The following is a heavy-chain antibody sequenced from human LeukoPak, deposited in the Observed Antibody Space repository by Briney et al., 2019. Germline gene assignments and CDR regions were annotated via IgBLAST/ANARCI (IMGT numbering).Heavy chain of an antibody. Sequence: PGGSLRLSCAVSGFTFSDYFMHWVRQAPGKGPEWVSSISTSATYVHYEDSVKGRFTISRDNAKNSLYLQMDSLRVEDTAVYYCARDFAFSYPWGQGTLVTASS. CDR1: GFTFSDYF. CDR2: ISTSATYV. V-gene: IGHV3-21*01. J-gene: IGHJ5*02. CDR3: ARDFAFSYP.